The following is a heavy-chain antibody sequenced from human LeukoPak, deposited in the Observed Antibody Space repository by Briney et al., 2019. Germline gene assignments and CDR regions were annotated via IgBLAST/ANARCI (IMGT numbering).Heavy chain of an antibody. CDR3: ARERGYNYGYSDY. CDR2: IRYDGSNK. V-gene: IGHV3-30*02. J-gene: IGHJ4*02. CDR1: GFTFSSYG. Sequence: GGSLRLSCAASGFTFSSYGMHWVRQALGKGLEWVAFIRYDGSNKYYADSVKGRFTISRDNSKNTLYLQMNSLRAEDTAVYYCARERGYNYGYSDYWGQGTLVTVSS. D-gene: IGHD5-18*01.